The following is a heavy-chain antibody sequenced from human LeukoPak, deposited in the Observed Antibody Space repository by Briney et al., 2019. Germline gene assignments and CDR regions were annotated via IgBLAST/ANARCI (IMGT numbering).Heavy chain of an antibody. CDR1: GYTFTGYY. J-gene: IGHJ6*03. CDR2: INPNSGGT. CDR3: ARDRGTGYYYMDV. Sequence: GASVKVSCKASGYTFTGYYMHWVRQAPGQGLEWMGWINPNSGGTNYAQKFQGRVTMTRDTSISTAYMELSRLRSDDTAVYYCARDRGTGYYYMDVWDKGTTVTVSS. V-gene: IGHV1-2*02. D-gene: IGHD2-8*02.